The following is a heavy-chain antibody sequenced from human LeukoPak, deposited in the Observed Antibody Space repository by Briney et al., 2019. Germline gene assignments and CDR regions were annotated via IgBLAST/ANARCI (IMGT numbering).Heavy chain of an antibody. V-gene: IGHV3-30-3*01. CDR1: GFTFSSYA. CDR3: ARDLYSSGWGYYYGMDV. CDR2: ISYDGSNK. J-gene: IGHJ6*02. D-gene: IGHD6-19*01. Sequence: GGSLRLSCAASGFTFSSYAMHWVRQAPGKGLEWVAVISYDGSNKYYADSVKGRFTISRDNSKNTLYLQMNSLRAEDTAVYYCARDLYSSGWGYYYGMDVWGQGTTVTVSS.